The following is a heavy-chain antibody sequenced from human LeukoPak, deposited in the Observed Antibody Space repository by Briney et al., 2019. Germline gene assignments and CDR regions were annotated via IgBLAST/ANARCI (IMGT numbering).Heavy chain of an antibody. V-gene: IGHV1-69*13. CDR3: ASSSSWGAFDI. J-gene: IGHJ3*02. CDR2: IIPIFGTA. D-gene: IGHD6-13*01. Sequence: ASVKVSCKASGGTFSSYAISWVRQAPGQRLEWMGGIIPIFGTANYAQKFQGRVTITADESTSTAYMELSSLRSEDTAVYYCASSSSWGAFDIWGQGTMVTVSS. CDR1: GGTFSSYA.